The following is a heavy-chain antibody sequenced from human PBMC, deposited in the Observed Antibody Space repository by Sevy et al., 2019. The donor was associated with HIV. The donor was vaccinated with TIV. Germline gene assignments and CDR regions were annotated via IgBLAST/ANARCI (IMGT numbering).Heavy chain of an antibody. CDR3: ARGGWGTGAFDI. CDR1: GYSISSGYY. J-gene: IGHJ3*02. V-gene: IGHV4-38-2*02. CDR2: IYHSGST. D-gene: IGHD3-16*01. Sequence: SETLSLTCTVSGYSISSGYYWGWIRQPPGKGLEWIGSIYHSGSTYYNPSLKSRVTISVDTSKNQFSLKLSSVTAADTAVYYWARGGWGTGAFDIWGQGTVVTVSS.